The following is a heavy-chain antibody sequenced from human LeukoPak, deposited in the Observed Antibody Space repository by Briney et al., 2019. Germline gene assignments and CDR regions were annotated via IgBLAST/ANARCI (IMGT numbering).Heavy chain of an antibody. CDR2: IYWNDDK. J-gene: IGHJ4*02. D-gene: IGHD5-12*01. Sequence: KWSGPTLVKPTQTLTLTCTFSGFSPSTRGVGVGWIRQPPGKALEWLALIYWNDDKRYSPSLKSRLTITKDTSKNQVVLTMTNMDPVDTATYYCAHTTLYSGYDDFDCWGQGTLVTVSS. CDR3: AHTTLYSGYDDFDC. V-gene: IGHV2-5*01. CDR1: GFSPSTRGVG.